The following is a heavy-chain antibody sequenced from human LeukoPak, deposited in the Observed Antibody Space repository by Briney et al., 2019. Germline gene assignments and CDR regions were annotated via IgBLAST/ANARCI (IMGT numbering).Heavy chain of an antibody. J-gene: IGHJ4*02. V-gene: IGHV3-23*01. CDR3: ARDYTPYDSYFDY. CDR2: ISSTGGTT. Sequence: GGSLRLSCAASGITFSSYGMSWVRQAPGKGLEWVSSISSTGGTTYYADSVKGRFTISRDNAKNSLYLQMNSLRAEDTAVYYCARDYTPYDSYFDYWGQGTLVTVSS. CDR1: GITFSSYG. D-gene: IGHD3-22*01.